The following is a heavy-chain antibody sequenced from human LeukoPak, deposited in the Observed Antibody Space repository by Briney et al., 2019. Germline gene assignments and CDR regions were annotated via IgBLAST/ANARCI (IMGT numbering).Heavy chain of an antibody. CDR1: GYTFTSYG. CDR2: ISAYNGNT. Sequence: ASVKVSCKASGYTFTSYGNSCVRQAPGQGLEWMGWISAYNGNTNYAQKLQGRVTMTTDTSTSKAYVELRSLRSDDTAVYYCARDRRSTYYYGSGSYYKYWGQGNLVTVSS. D-gene: IGHD3-10*01. CDR3: ARDRRSTYYYGSGSYYKY. V-gene: IGHV1-18*01. J-gene: IGHJ4*02.